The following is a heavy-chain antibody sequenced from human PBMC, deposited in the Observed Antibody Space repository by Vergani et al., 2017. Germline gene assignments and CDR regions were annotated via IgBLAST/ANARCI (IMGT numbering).Heavy chain of an antibody. Sequence: QAQLVQSGAEVKKPGSSVKVSCKASGGTFSSYAISWVRQAPGQGLEWMGGIIPIFGTANYAQKFQGRVTITADESTSTAYMELSSLRSEDTAVYYCARGVSIAARRGTQLLDYYYYMDVWGKGTTVTVSS. V-gene: IGHV1-69*01. J-gene: IGHJ6*03. CDR3: ARGVSIAARRGTQLLDYYYYMDV. CDR1: GGTFSSYA. CDR2: IIPIFGTA. D-gene: IGHD6-6*01.